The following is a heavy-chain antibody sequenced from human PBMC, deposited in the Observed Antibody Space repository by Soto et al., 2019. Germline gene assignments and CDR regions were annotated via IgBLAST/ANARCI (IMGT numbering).Heavy chain of an antibody. J-gene: IGHJ5*02. CDR3: ARATAYSSSPANWFDP. D-gene: IGHD6-19*01. Sequence: SETLSLMCSVSGGSMRSYYWTWIRQPPGKGLEWIGYIYYAGRTNYNPSLKSRLTISVDTSKNQFSLRLGSVTAADTAVYYCARATAYSSSPANWFDPWGHGTLVTDYS. CDR2: IYYAGRT. CDR1: GGSMRSYY. V-gene: IGHV4-59*01.